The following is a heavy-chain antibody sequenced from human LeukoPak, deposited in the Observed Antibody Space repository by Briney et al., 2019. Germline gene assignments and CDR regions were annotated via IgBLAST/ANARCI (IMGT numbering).Heavy chain of an antibody. J-gene: IGHJ5*02. CDR2: IYYSGST. V-gene: IGHV4-59*01. CDR3: ARDLGQDWFDP. Sequence: SETLSLTCTVSGGSISSYYWSWLRQPPGKGLEWIGYIYYSGSTNYNPSLKSRVTISVDTSRNQFSLKMSSVTAADTAVYYCARDLGQDWFDPWGQGTLVTVSS. D-gene: IGHD3-16*01. CDR1: GGSISSYY.